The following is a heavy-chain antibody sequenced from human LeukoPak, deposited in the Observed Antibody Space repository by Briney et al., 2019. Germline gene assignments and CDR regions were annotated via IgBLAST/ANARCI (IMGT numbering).Heavy chain of an antibody. D-gene: IGHD1-26*01. CDR1: GFTFSSYA. V-gene: IGHV3-23*01. J-gene: IGHJ4*02. CDR2: ISGSGGST. CDR3: ANEYPTIVGAPFDY. Sequence: GGALRLSCAPSGFTFSSYAMSWVRQAPGKGREGVSPISGSGGSTYYADSVKGRFTISRDNSKNTLYLQMNSLRAEDTAVYYCANEYPTIVGAPFDYWGQGTLVTVSS.